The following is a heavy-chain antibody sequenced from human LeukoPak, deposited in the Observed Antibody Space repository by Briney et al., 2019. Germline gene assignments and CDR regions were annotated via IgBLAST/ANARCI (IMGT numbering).Heavy chain of an antibody. D-gene: IGHD3-9*01. CDR1: GGSISSGDYY. CDR3: ARGLNYDILTGRNWFDP. J-gene: IGHJ5*02. Sequence: SQTLSLTCTVSGGSISSGDYYWSWIRQHPGKGLEWIGYIYYSGSTYYNPSLKSRVTISVDTSKNQFSLKLSSVTAADTAVYYCARGLNYDILTGRNWFDPWGQGTLVTVSS. V-gene: IGHV4-31*03. CDR2: IYYSGST.